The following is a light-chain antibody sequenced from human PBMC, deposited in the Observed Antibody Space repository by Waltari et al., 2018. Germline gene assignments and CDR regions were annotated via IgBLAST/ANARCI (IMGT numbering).Light chain of an antibody. J-gene: IGLJ3*02. Sequence: QSVLTQPPSASGTPGQRVTISCSGSSYSIGTNTLNWYQHLPGTAPKLLIYNNDKRPSGVPDRFSGSKSGTSASLAISGLQSEDEADYYCAAWDDSLNGWVFGGGTKLTVL. CDR3: AAWDDSLNGWV. CDR2: NND. V-gene: IGLV1-44*01. CDR1: SYSIGTNT.